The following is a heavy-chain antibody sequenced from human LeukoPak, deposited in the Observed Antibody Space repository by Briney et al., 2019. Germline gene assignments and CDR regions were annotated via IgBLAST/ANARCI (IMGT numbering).Heavy chain of an antibody. V-gene: IGHV4-59*08. CDR3: ARQAGSSSFAFDV. J-gene: IGHJ3*01. CDR1: GGSFSTYY. D-gene: IGHD6-6*01. Sequence: SETLSLTCTVSGGSFSTYYWSWIRQSPGKGLEWIGNIYYSGSTNYNPSLKSRVTISVDTSKNQFSLKLSSVTAADTAVYYCARQAGSSSFAFDVWGHGTLVTVTS. CDR2: IYYSGST.